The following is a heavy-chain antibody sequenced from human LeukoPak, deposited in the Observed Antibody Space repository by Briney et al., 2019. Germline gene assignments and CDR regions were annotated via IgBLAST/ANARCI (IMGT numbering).Heavy chain of an antibody. V-gene: IGHV3-21*01. D-gene: IGHD3-10*02. CDR1: GFTFSSYE. CDR3: AELGITMIGGV. CDR2: ISSSSSYI. Sequence: GGSLRLSCAASGFTFSSYEINWVRQAPGKGLEWVSSISSSSSYIYYADSVKGRFTISRDNAKNSLYLQMNSLRAEDTAVYYCAELGITMIGGVWGKGTTVTISS. J-gene: IGHJ6*04.